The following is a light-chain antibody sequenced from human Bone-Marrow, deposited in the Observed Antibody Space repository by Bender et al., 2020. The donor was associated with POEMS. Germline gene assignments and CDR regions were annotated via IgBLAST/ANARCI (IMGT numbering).Light chain of an antibody. Sequence: QSVLTQPPSASGTPGRRVTMSCSGSTSNIGSNTVNWYQLLPGAAPKLLIYNNNERPSGAPSRFSGSRSGTSASLAISGLQSVDEADYYCAAWDDSLNAYVFGTGTKVTVL. CDR1: TSNIGSNT. CDR3: AAWDDSLNAYV. V-gene: IGLV1-44*01. CDR2: NNN. J-gene: IGLJ1*01.